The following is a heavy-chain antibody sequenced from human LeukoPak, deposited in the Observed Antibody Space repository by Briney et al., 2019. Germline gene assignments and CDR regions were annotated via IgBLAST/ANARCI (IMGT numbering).Heavy chain of an antibody. CDR1: GYTFAGYY. CDR2: INPNSGAT. D-gene: IGHD6-13*01. J-gene: IGHJ4*02. CDR3: ARGGAYSSTWYVDY. Sequence: ASVKVSCKASGYTFAGYYMHWVRQAPGQGLEWMGWINPNSGATNYAQKFQGRVTMTTDTSTSTAYMELRSLRSDDTAVYYCARGGAYSSTWYVDYWGQGTLVTVSS. V-gene: IGHV1-2*02.